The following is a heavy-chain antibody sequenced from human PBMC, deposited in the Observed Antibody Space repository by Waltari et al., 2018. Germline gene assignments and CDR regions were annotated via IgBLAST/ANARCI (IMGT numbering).Heavy chain of an antibody. CDR2: IYYSGST. V-gene: IGHV4-39*07. J-gene: IGHJ4*02. D-gene: IGHD5-12*01. CDR1: GGSISSSSYY. CDR3: ALGDGYNHPDY. Sequence: QLQLQESGPGLVKPSETLSLTCTVSGGSISSSSYYWGWIRQPPGKGLEWIGSIYYSGSTYYNPSLKSRVTISVDTSKNQFSLKLSSVTAADTAVYYCALGDGYNHPDYWGQGTLVTVSS.